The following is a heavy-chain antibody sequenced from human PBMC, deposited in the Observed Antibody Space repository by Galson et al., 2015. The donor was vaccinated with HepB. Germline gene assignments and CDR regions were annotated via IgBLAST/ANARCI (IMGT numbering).Heavy chain of an antibody. J-gene: IGHJ5*01. CDR1: GYTFADYW. Sequence: QSGAEVKKPGESLKISCKASGYTFADYWIGWVRQMPGKGREWRGIIYPGDFGTRYSPSFQGRVSMSADKSITTVYLQWSSLKASDTAIYYCARRERSCFDGNCYVDLCDSWGHGTLVTFSS. CDR2: IYPGDFGT. CDR3: ARRERSCFDGNCYVDLCDS. D-gene: IGHD2-21*01. V-gene: IGHV5-51*01.